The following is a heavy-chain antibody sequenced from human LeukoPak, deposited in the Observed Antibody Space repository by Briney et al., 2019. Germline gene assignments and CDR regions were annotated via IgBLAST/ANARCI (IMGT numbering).Heavy chain of an antibody. CDR1: GGSISSSSYY. CDR2: IYYSGST. Sequence: KPSETLSLTCTVSGGSISSSSYYWGWIRQPPGKGLEWIGSIYYSGSTYYNPSLKSRVTTSVDTSKNQFSLKLSSVTAADTAVYYCARNSSSWGGYFDYWGQGTLVTVSS. D-gene: IGHD6-6*01. V-gene: IGHV4-39*01. CDR3: ARNSSSWGGYFDY. J-gene: IGHJ4*02.